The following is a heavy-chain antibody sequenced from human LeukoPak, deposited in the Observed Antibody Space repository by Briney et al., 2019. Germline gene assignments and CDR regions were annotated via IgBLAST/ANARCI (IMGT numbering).Heavy chain of an antibody. CDR2: IYYYGSA. CDR3: ASRGYFDWSFDF. Sequence: SETLSLTCTVPGDSISSYYWSWIRLPPGKGLEWIGYIYYYGSASYNPSLKSRVTISLDTSKNQFSLKLSSVTAADTAVYYCASRGYFDWSFDFWGQGTLATVSS. J-gene: IGHJ4*02. D-gene: IGHD3-9*01. CDR1: GDSISSYY. V-gene: IGHV4-59*08.